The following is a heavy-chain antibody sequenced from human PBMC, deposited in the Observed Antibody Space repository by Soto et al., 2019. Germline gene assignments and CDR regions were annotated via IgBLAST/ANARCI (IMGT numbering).Heavy chain of an antibody. Sequence: ASVKVSCKASGGTFSSYAISWVRQAPGQGLEWMGGIIPIFGTANYAQKFQGRVTITADESTSTAYMELSSLRSEDTAVYYCARELLVGATRSDYYYGMDVWGQGTTVTVSS. V-gene: IGHV1-69*13. D-gene: IGHD1-26*01. CDR1: GGTFSSYA. J-gene: IGHJ6*02. CDR3: ARELLVGATRSDYYYGMDV. CDR2: IIPIFGTA.